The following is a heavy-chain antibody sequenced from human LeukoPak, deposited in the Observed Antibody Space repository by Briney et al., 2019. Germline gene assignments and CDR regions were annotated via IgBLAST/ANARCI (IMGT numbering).Heavy chain of an antibody. V-gene: IGHV4-61*02. J-gene: IGHJ4*02. CDR1: GGSITFGSYY. CDR2: IYTSGRT. Sequence: PSETLSLTCAVSGGSITFGSYYWTWIRQPAGKGLEWIGRIYTSGRTFYNPSLKSRVTISMDTSMNQFSLRLNSVTAADTAVYYCARARVIPASFDDWGQGALVTVSS. D-gene: IGHD3-16*02. CDR3: ARARVIPASFDD.